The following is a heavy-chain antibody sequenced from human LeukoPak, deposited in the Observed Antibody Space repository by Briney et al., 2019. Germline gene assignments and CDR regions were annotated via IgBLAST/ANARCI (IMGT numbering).Heavy chain of an antibody. Sequence: SVKVSCKASGGTFSSYAISWVRQAPGQGLEWMGGIIPIFGTANYAQKFQGRVTITADESTSTAYMELSSLRSEDTAVYYCALRGYSGYDYYYWGQGTLVTVSS. CDR3: ALRGYSGYDYYY. D-gene: IGHD5-12*01. J-gene: IGHJ4*02. CDR2: IIPIFGTA. CDR1: GGTFSSYA. V-gene: IGHV1-69*13.